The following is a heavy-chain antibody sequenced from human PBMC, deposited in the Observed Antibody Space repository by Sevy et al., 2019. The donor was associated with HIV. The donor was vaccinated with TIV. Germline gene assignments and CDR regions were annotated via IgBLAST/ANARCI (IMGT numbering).Heavy chain of an antibody. V-gene: IGHV1-24*01. CDR2: FDPEDGET. Sequence: ASVKVSCKVSGYTLTELSMHWVRQAPGKGLEWMGGFDPEDGETIYAQMFQGRVTMTEDTSTDPAYMELSSLRSADTAVYYCATSYLGAGDAFDIWGQGTMVTVSS. D-gene: IGHD6-19*01. CDR3: ATSYLGAGDAFDI. CDR1: GYTLTELS. J-gene: IGHJ3*02.